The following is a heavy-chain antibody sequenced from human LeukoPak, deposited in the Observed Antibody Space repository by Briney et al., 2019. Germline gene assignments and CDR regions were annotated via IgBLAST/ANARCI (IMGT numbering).Heavy chain of an antibody. CDR3: ARTPSEDSSGYYGFDY. CDR1: GVTFSSYS. Sequence: GGSLRLSCAASGVTFSSYSMNWVRQAPGKGLEWVSSISSSSSYIYYADSVKGRFTISRDNAKNSLYLQMNSLRAEDTAVYYCARTPSEDSSGYYGFDYWGQGTLVTVSS. V-gene: IGHV3-21*01. J-gene: IGHJ4*02. CDR2: ISSSSSYI. D-gene: IGHD3-22*01.